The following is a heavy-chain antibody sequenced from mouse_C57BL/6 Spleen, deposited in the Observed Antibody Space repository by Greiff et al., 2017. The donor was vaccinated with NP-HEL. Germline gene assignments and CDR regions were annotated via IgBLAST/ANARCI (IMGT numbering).Heavy chain of an antibody. CDR2: IYPGDGDT. CDR1: GYAFSSYW. D-gene: IGHD4-1*01. Sequence: QVQLKQSGAELVKPGASVKISCKASGYAFSSYWMNWVKQRPGKGLEWIGQIYPGDGDTNYNGKFKGKATLTADKSSSTAYMQLSSLTSEDSAVYFCARLGRGYYFDYWGQGTTLTVSS. V-gene: IGHV1-80*01. J-gene: IGHJ2*01. CDR3: ARLGRGYYFDY.